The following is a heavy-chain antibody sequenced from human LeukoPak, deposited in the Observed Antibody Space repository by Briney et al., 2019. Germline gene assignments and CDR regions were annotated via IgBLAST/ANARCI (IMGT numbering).Heavy chain of an antibody. V-gene: IGHV4-59*12. J-gene: IGHJ3*02. CDR1: GGSITIVT. D-gene: IGHD3-22*01. Sequence: SETLSPTSTVFGGSITIVTSDWIRQPPGKGLEWIGYIYYSGSTNYNPSLKSRVTISVDTSKNQFSLKLSSVTAADTAVYYCARCPHDYCASSLCVFDIWGQGTMVTVSS. CDR3: ARCPHDYCASSLCVFDI. CDR2: IYYSGST.